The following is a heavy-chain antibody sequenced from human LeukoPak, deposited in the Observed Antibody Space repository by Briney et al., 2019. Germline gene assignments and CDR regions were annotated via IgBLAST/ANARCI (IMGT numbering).Heavy chain of an antibody. J-gene: IGHJ4*02. D-gene: IGHD6-19*01. Sequence: GASVKVSCKASGGTFSKYTISWVRQRPGQGLEWMGGIIPIFGTANYAQKFQGRVTITADESTTTAYMELSSLRSEDTAVYYCARDHVAVAGWGQGTLVTVSS. V-gene: IGHV1-69*13. CDR2: IIPIFGTA. CDR3: ARDHVAVAG. CDR1: GGTFSKYT.